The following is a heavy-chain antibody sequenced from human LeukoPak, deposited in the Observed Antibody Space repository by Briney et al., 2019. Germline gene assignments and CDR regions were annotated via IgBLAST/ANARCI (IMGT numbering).Heavy chain of an antibody. CDR3: ARKLGYCSGGSCYLCDY. CDR1: GGTFSSHA. V-gene: IGHV1-69*05. J-gene: IGHJ4*02. D-gene: IGHD2-15*01. CDR2: IIPIFGTA. Sequence: ASVKVSCKASGGTFSSHAIGWVRQAPGQGLEWMGGIIPIFGTANYAQKFQGRVTMTTDTSTSTAYMELRSLRSDDTAVYYCARKLGYCSGGSCYLCDYWGQGTLVTVSS.